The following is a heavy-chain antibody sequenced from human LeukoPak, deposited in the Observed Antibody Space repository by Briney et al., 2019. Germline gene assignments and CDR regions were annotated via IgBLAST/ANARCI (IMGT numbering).Heavy chain of an antibody. CDR3: ARDAVTGTPAFDI. CDR1: GGSISSCY. CDR2: THYSGST. V-gene: IGHV4-59*01. J-gene: IGHJ3*02. D-gene: IGHD1-14*01. Sequence: SETLSLTCTVSGGSISSCYWSWIRQPPGKGLEWIGYTHYSGSTNYNPSLMSRVTISVDTSKNQFSLKLTSVTAADTAVYYCARDAVTGTPAFDIWGQGTMVTVSS.